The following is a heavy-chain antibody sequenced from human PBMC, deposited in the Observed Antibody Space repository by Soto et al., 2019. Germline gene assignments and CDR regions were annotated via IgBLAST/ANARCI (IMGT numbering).Heavy chain of an antibody. D-gene: IGHD2-21*01. Sequence: SETLSLTCTVSGDSISNYYWTWIRQPPGKGLEWIGFFYYSGNTNYNPSLKGRVTMSVDTSKNQFSLKLTSVTTADTAIYYCTRGGDPYKTGHWGQGTLVTVSS. CDR3: TRGGDPYKTGH. V-gene: IGHV4-59*01. CDR2: FYYSGNT. J-gene: IGHJ4*02. CDR1: GDSISNYY.